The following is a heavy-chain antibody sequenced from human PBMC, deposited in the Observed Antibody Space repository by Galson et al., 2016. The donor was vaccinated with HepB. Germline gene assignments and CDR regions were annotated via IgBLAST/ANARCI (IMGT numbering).Heavy chain of an antibody. J-gene: IGHJ4*02. CDR1: GFTFISYI. CDR3: ARHFSGSY. Sequence: LRLSCAASGFTFISYIMNWVRQAPGKGLEWISYISSSGGTIYYADSVKGRFTISRDNAKNSLYLQMNSLRAEDTAMYFCARHFSGSYLGQGTLVTVSS. V-gene: IGHV3-48*01. D-gene: IGHD3-22*01. CDR2: ISSSGGTI.